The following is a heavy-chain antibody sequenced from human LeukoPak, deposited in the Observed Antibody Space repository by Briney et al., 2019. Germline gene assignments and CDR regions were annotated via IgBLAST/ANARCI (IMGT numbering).Heavy chain of an antibody. CDR2: IYTSGST. D-gene: IGHD6-19*01. V-gene: IGHV4-61*02. Sequence: SETLSLTCTVSGGSISSGSYYWSWIRQPAGKGLEWIGRIYTSGSTNYNPSLKSRVTISVDTSKNQFSLKLSSVTAADTAVYYCARDKPREQWLFDYWGQGTLVTVSS. CDR3: ARDKPREQWLFDY. CDR1: GGSISSGSYY. J-gene: IGHJ4*02.